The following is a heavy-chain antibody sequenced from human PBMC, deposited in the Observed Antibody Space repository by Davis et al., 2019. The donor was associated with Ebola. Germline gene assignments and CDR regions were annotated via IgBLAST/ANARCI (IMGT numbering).Heavy chain of an antibody. J-gene: IGHJ4*02. Sequence: AASVKVSCKASGYTFISYGVSWVRQATGQGLEWMGWMNPNSGNTGYAQKFQGRVTMTRNTSISTAYMELSSLRSEDTAVYYCARGFLTWEDYWGQGTLVTVSS. D-gene: IGHD1-26*01. CDR1: GYTFISYG. CDR3: ARGFLTWEDY. V-gene: IGHV1-8*02. CDR2: MNPNSGNT.